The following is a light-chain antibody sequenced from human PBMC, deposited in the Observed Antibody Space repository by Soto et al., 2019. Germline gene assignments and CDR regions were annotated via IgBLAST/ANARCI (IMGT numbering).Light chain of an antibody. V-gene: IGLV2-8*01. CDR2: EVS. Sequence: QSALTQPPSASGSPGQSVTISCTGTSSDVGTYKYVSWYQQHPGKAPKLLIYEVSERPSGVPDRFSASKSGNTASLTVSGLQAEDEAVYYCGSYAGSNNFVFGGGTKLTVL. CDR3: GSYAGSNNFV. CDR1: SSDVGTYKY. J-gene: IGLJ2*01.